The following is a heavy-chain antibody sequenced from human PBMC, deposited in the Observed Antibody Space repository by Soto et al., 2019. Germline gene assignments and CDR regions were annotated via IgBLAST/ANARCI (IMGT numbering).Heavy chain of an antibody. D-gene: IGHD1-7*01. CDR2: IWYDGSNK. V-gene: IGHV3-33*01. Sequence: GGSLRLSCAASGFTFSSYGLHWVRQAPGKGLEWVAVIWYDGSNKYYADSVKGRFTISRDNSKNTLYLQMNSLRAEDTAVYYCARDSTGTTGVLYFDYWGQGTLVTVSS. CDR1: GFTFSSYG. CDR3: ARDSTGTTGVLYFDY. J-gene: IGHJ4*02.